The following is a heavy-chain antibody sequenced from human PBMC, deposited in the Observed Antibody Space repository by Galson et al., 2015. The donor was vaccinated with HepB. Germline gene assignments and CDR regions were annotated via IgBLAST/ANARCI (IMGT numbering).Heavy chain of an antibody. CDR3: ARETTLGYFDL. CDR1: GHTFSSYG. V-gene: IGHV1-18*01. D-gene: IGHD4-23*01. J-gene: IGHJ2*01. Sequence: SVKVSCKASGHTFSSYGISWVRQAPGQGLEWMGWVSADNGNTNYAQKFQGRVTMTKDTSTSTVHMELGGLKSDDTAVYYCARETTLGYFDLWGRGTLVTVSS. CDR2: VSADNGNT.